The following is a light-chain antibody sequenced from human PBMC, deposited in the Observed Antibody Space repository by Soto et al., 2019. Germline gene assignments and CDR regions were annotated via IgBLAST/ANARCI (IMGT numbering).Light chain of an antibody. Sequence: QSVLTQPASVSGSPGQSIAISCTGTSSDVGGYNYVSWYQQYPGKAPKLMIYDVTNRPSGVSDRFSGSKSGNTASLTISGLQAEDEADYYCSSYTTSNTGVFGTGTKVTVL. J-gene: IGLJ1*01. V-gene: IGLV2-14*03. CDR3: SSYTTSNTGV. CDR2: DVT. CDR1: SSDVGGYNY.